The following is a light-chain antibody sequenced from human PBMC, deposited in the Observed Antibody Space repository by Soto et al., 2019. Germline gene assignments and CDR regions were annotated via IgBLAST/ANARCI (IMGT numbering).Light chain of an antibody. Sequence: AIQMTQSPSSLSASVGDRVTITCRASQGIRNALGWYQQKPGKAPKLLIYAASSLQSGVPSRFSGSGSGTDFTLTICSLQPEDFATYYCLQDYNYPLTFGGGTKVEIK. J-gene: IGKJ4*01. CDR2: AAS. CDR1: QGIRNA. CDR3: LQDYNYPLT. V-gene: IGKV1-6*01.